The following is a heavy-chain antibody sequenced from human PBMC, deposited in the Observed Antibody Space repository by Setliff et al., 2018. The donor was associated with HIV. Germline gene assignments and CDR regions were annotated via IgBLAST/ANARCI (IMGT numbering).Heavy chain of an antibody. CDR3: ARRIYGNNPYFDY. CDR1: GGSISGFY. V-gene: IGHV4-59*08. D-gene: IGHD4-17*01. J-gene: IGHJ4*02. CDR2: IYHNGIT. Sequence: SETLSLTCSVSGGSISGFYWNWIRQPAGKGLQWIGSIYHNGITYYNPSLKSRVTISVDTSQNQFSLKLSSVTAADTAIYYCARRIYGNNPYFDYWSQGTLVTVSS.